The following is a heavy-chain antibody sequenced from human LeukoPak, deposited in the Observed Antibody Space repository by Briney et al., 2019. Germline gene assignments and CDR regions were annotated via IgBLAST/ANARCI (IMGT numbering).Heavy chain of an antibody. D-gene: IGHD2/OR15-2a*01. CDR1: GYTFTSYD. Sequence: GASVKVSCKASGYTFTSYDINWVRQATGQGLEWMGWMNPNSGNTGYAQKFQGRVTMTRNTSISTAYMELSSLRSEDTAEYYCARGRGDGALSSKDYWGQGTLVTVSS. V-gene: IGHV1-8*01. J-gene: IGHJ4*02. CDR2: MNPNSGNT. CDR3: ARGRGDGALSSKDY.